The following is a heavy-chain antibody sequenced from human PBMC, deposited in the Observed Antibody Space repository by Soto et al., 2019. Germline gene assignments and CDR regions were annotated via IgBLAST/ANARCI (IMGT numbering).Heavy chain of an antibody. D-gene: IGHD6-13*01. J-gene: IGHJ6*02. Sequence: GGSLRLSCAASGFTFSSYGMHWVRQAPGKGLEWVAVIWYDGSNKYYADYVKGRFTISRDNSKNTLYLQMNSLRAEDTAVYYCARGSLIAAAGTRYYGMDVWGQGTTVTVSS. CDR1: GFTFSSYG. CDR2: IWYDGSNK. V-gene: IGHV3-33*01. CDR3: ARGSLIAAAGTRYYGMDV.